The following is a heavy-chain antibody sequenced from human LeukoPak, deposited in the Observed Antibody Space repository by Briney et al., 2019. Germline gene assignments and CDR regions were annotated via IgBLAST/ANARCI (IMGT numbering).Heavy chain of an antibody. D-gene: IGHD6-6*01. CDR2: ISRNGADT. Sequence: GGSLRLSCVASGFPFIFAMSWVRQAPGKGLEWVSTISRNGADTYYADSVRGRFTISRDNSKNMLYLQMNSLRAEDAAVYYCAKQSTARSLGEGGQGTLVTVSS. V-gene: IGHV3-23*01. CDR1: GFPFIFA. J-gene: IGHJ4*02. CDR3: AKQSTARSLGE.